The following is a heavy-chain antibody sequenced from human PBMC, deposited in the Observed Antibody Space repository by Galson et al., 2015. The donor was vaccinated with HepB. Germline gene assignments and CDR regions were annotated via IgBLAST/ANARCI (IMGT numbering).Heavy chain of an antibody. CDR3: ARTTSNYDFWSAYNV. Sequence: SLRLSCAASGFTFSTYPMHWVRQAPGKGLEWVTFTSYDGSNKYYADSVKGRFTVPRDNSKNTLYLQLNSLRTEDTAVYYCARTTSNYDFWSAYNVWGQGTTVTVSS. J-gene: IGHJ6*02. CDR2: TSYDGSNK. D-gene: IGHD3-3*01. V-gene: IGHV3-30*04. CDR1: GFTFSTYP.